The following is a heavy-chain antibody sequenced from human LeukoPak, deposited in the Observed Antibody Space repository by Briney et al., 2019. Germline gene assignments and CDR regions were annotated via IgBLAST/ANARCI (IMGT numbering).Heavy chain of an antibody. J-gene: IGHJ4*02. CDR2: IYWDDDK. V-gene: IGHV2-5*02. Sequence: SGPTLVKPTQTLTLNCTFSGVSLSTSGGGVGWIRQPPGKSLEWLALIYWDDDKRYSPSLKSRLTIPKATSKNQVVLTMTHMDPVDTAPYYCAPGRWESDSWGQGTLVTVSS. CDR1: GVSLSTSGGG. CDR3: APGRWESDS. D-gene: IGHD1-26*01.